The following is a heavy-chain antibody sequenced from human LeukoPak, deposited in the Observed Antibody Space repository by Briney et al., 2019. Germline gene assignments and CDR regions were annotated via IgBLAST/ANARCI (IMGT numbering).Heavy chain of an antibody. D-gene: IGHD3-22*01. Sequence: PGGSLRLSCAASGFTFSSYGMHWVRQAPGKGLEWVAVISYDGSNKYYADSVKGRFTIPRDNSKNTLYLQMNSLRAEDTAVYYCASHSSGYYYFDYWGQGTLVTVSS. CDR3: ASHSSGYYYFDY. J-gene: IGHJ4*02. V-gene: IGHV3-30*03. CDR2: ISYDGSNK. CDR1: GFTFSSYG.